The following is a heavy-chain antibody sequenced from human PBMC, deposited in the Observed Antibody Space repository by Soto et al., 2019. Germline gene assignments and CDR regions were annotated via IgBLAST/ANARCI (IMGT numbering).Heavy chain of an antibody. CDR2: IYYSGST. CDR1: GGSISSGDYY. V-gene: IGHV4-30-4*01. Sequence: LCGGSISSGDYYWSWIRQPPGKGLEWIGYIYYSGSTYYNPSLKSRVTISVDTSKNQFSLKLSSVTAADTAVYYCARASDDYDILTGLDYWGQGTLVTVSS. J-gene: IGHJ4*02. CDR3: ARASDDYDILTGLDY. D-gene: IGHD3-9*01.